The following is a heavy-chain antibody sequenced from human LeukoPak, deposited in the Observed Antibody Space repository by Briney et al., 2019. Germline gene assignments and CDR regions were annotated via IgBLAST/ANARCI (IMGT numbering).Heavy chain of an antibody. V-gene: IGHV3-23*01. D-gene: IGHD2-21*01. Sequence: GGSLRLSCAASGFTFNTYALSWVRQAPGKGLEWVSGISGSGSNTYYADSVKGRFTISRDNSKSTLYLQMNSLRAEDTAVYYCAKANCGSECYYYLDSWGQGTLVTVSS. J-gene: IGHJ4*02. CDR3: AKANCGSECYYYLDS. CDR2: ISGSGSNT. CDR1: GFTFNTYA.